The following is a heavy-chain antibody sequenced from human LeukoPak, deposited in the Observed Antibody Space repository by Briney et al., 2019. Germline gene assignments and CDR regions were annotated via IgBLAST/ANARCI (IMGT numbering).Heavy chain of an antibody. CDR2: INHSGST. D-gene: IGHD5-18*01. CDR3: ASTGYSYGYGAFGFDY. J-gene: IGHJ4*02. CDR1: GGSFSGYY. Sequence: SETLSLTCAVYGGSFSGYYWSWLRQPPGKGLEWIGEINHSGSTNYNPSLKSRVTISIDTSKNQFSLKLSSVTAADTAVYYCASTGYSYGYGAFGFDYWGQGTLVTVSS. V-gene: IGHV4-34*01.